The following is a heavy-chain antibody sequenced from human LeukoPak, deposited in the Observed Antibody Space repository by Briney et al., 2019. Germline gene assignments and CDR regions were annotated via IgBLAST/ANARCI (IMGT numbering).Heavy chain of an antibody. V-gene: IGHV1-69*04. D-gene: IGHD2-2*01. CDR2: IIPILDTT. CDR3: AINAYCSSNSCWGNYYYYYMDV. CDR1: GGTFSSDA. J-gene: IGHJ6*03. Sequence: SVKVSCKASGGTFSSDAINWVRQAPGQGLEWMGRIIPILDTTNYAQKFQGRVTLTEDTSTDTAYMELSSLRSADTAMYYCAINAYCSSNSCWGNYYYYYMDVWGKGTTVTVSS.